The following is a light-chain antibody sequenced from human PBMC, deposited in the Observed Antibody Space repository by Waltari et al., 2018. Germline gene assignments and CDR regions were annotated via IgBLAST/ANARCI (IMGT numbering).Light chain of an antibody. Sequence: EIVLTQSPGTLPLSPGERATLSCRASQSVSSSYLAWYQQKPGQAPRLLIYGASSRATGIPDRFSGSGSGTDFTLTISSLQPEDFATYFCQQSYNTPPTFGQGTRLEIK. CDR3: QQSYNTPPT. CDR2: GAS. J-gene: IGKJ5*01. CDR1: QSVSSSY. V-gene: IGKV3-20*01.